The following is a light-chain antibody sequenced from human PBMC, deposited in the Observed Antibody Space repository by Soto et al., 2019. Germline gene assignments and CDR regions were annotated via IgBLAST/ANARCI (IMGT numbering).Light chain of an antibody. CDR3: QQGYSTPWT. Sequence: EIVMTQSPATLSVSPGERASLSCRASQSVSSNLAWYQQKPGQTPRLLSYATSTRATGVPARFSGSGSGTDFTLTLNSLQPEDFATYYCQQGYSTPWTFGQGTKVDI. CDR2: ATS. CDR1: QSVSSN. J-gene: IGKJ1*01. V-gene: IGKV3-15*01.